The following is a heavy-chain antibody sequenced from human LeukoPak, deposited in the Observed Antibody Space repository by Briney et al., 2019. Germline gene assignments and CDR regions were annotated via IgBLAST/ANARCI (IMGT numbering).Heavy chain of an antibody. D-gene: IGHD6-13*01. CDR1: GFTFSSYW. CDR2: IKQDGSEK. J-gene: IGHJ3*02. V-gene: IGHV3-7*01. Sequence: GGSLRLSCAASGFTFSSYWMSWVRQAPGKGLEWVANIKQDGSEKYYVDSVKGRFTISRDNAKNSLYLQMNSLRAEDTAVYYCARDEIAAAGTPLGAFDIWGQGTMVTVSS. CDR3: ARDEIAAAGTPLGAFDI.